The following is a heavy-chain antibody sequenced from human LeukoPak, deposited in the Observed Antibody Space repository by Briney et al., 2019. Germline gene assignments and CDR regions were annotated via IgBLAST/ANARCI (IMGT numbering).Heavy chain of an antibody. J-gene: IGHJ6*03. CDR2: QSPTTRAT. V-gene: IGHV3-48*01. CDR3: ARRGDRLCTSLNCPPHSYFFYMDV. D-gene: IGHD2-8*01. CDR1: GFTFNAYG. Sequence: GGSLSLSCVASGFTFNAYGMNWVRQAPGGGLEWLAFQSPTTRATHYADSVKGRFAISRDNAKNSLYLHMTSLTAEDTAVYYCARRGDRLCTSLNCPPHSYFFYMDVWGSGTTVAVSS.